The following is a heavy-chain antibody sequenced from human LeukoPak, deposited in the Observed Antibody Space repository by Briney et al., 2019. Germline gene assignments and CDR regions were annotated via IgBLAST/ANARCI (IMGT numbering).Heavy chain of an antibody. CDR1: GFIFTNYF. D-gene: IGHD3-3*01. J-gene: IGHJ4*02. CDR2: IKHDGSEK. CDR3: ATDRGWRTSGYYLYYFEY. V-gene: IGHV3-7*01. Sequence: GGSLRLFCAASGFIFTNYFMSWVRQAPGKGLEWVASIKHDGSEKYYVDSVRGRFTISRDNTMNSLYLQMSSLRAEDTAVYYCATDRGWRTSGYYLYYFEYWGQGTLVTVSS.